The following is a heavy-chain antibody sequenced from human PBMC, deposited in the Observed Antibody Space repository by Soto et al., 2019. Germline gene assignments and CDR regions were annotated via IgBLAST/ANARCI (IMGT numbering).Heavy chain of an antibody. J-gene: IGHJ3*02. Sequence: SETLSLTCTVSGGSISSGGYYWSWIRQHPGKGLEWIGYIYYSGSTYYNPSLKSRVTISVDTSKNQFSLKLSSVTAADTAVYYCARERINAYGDYGRGDDAFDIWGQGTMVT. CDR3: ARERINAYGDYGRGDDAFDI. CDR1: GGSISSGGYY. D-gene: IGHD4-17*01. CDR2: IYYSGST. V-gene: IGHV4-31*03.